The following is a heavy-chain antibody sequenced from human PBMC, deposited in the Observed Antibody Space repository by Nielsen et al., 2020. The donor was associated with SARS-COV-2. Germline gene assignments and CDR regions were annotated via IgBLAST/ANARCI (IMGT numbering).Heavy chain of an antibody. V-gene: IGHV3-20*04. CDR1: GFTFDDYG. CDR3: ARDGVVGSTNTFDV. Sequence: GESLKISCAASGFTFDDYGMHWVRQPPGKGLEWLSVISGHGESAHYADSVKGRFTISRDNAKNTVYLQMNSLRAEDTAVYYCARDGVVGSTNTFDVWGQGTVVTVSS. D-gene: IGHD1-26*01. J-gene: IGHJ3*01. CDR2: ISGHGESA.